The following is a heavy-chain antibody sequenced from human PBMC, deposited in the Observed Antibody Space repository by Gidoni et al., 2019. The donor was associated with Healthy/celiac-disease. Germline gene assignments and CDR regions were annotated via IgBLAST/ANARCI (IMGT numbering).Heavy chain of an antibody. J-gene: IGHJ4*02. Sequence: QVQLVESGGGVVQPGRSLRLSCAASGFTFSSYGMHWVRQAPGKGLEWVAVISYDGSNKYYADSVKGRFTISRDNSKNTLYLQMNSLRAEDTAVYYCAKAWIYWGQGTLVTVSS. D-gene: IGHD1-1*01. CDR3: AKAWIY. CDR2: ISYDGSNK. V-gene: IGHV3-30*18. CDR1: GFTFSSYG.